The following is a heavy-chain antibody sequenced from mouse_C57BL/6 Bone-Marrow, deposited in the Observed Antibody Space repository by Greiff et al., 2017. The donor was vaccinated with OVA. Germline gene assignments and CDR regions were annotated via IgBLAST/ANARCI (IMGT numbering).Heavy chain of an antibody. D-gene: IGHD2-5*01. V-gene: IGHV1-15*01. J-gene: IGHJ4*01. Sequence: VKLQESGAELVRPGASVTLSCKASGYTFTDYEMHWVKQTPVHGLEWIGAIDPETGGTAYNQKFKGKAILTVDKSSSTAYMELRSLTSEDSAVYYCTRGYSNYYAMDYWGRGTAVTVSS. CDR3: TRGYSNYYAMDY. CDR1: GYTFTDYE. CDR2: IDPETGGT.